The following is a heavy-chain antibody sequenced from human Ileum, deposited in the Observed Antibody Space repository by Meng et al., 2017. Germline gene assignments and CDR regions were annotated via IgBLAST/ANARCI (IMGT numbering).Heavy chain of an antibody. CDR1: GDSFTDYY. CDR2: IHYSGST. V-gene: IGHV4-34*01. Sequence: LILPSGAGMLKPVETLSLTCNVYGDSFTDYYWNWIRQPPGKGLEWIGEIHYSGSTNYTPSLESRVTISEDTSQKQFSLRLSSVTAADTAVYYCARRIRGGSYLGWGQGTLVTVSS. D-gene: IGHD1-26*01. CDR3: ARRIRGGSYLG. J-gene: IGHJ4*02.